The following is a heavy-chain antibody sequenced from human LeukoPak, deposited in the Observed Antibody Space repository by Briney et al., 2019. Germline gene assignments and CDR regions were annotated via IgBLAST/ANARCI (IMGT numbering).Heavy chain of an antibody. V-gene: IGHV1-2*02. Sequence: GASVKVSCKASGYTFTGYYMHWVRQAPGQGLEWMGWINPNSGGTNYAQKFQGRVTMTRDTSISTAYMELSRLRSDDTAVYYCARKTGYSYGRDAFDIWGQGTMVTVSS. CDR3: ARKTGYSYGRDAFDI. D-gene: IGHD5-18*01. CDR2: INPNSGGT. CDR1: GYTFTGYY. J-gene: IGHJ3*02.